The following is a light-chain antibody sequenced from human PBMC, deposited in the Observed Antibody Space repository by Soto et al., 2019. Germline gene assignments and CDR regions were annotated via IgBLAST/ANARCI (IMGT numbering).Light chain of an antibody. CDR3: VLYMGSGSVV. V-gene: IGLV8-61*01. CDR1: SGSVSTSYY. J-gene: IGLJ2*01. CDR2: NTN. Sequence: QAVVTQEPSFSASPGGTVTLTCGLNSGSVSTSYYPTWYQQTPGQTPRTLIYNTNSRSSGVPDRFSGSILGNKAALTITGAQADDESDYYCVLYMGSGSVVFGGGTKLTVL.